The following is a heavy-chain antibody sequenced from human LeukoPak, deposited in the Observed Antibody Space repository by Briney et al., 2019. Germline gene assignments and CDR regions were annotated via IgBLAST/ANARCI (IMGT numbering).Heavy chain of an antibody. CDR2: INPSGGST. V-gene: IGHV1-46*01. CDR3: ARDLFLLGYCSGGSCSRGWFDP. J-gene: IGHJ5*02. CDR1: GYTFTSYY. Sequence: ASVKVSCKASGYTFTSYYMHWVRQAPGQGLEWMGIINPSGGSTSYAQKFQGRVTMTRDTSTSTVYMELSSLRSEDTAVYYCARDLFLLGYCSGGSCSRGWFDPWGQGTLVTVSS. D-gene: IGHD2-15*01.